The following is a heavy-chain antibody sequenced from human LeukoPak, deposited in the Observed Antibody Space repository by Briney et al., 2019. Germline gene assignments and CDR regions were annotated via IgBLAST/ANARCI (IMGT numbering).Heavy chain of an antibody. V-gene: IGHV3-7*01. CDR3: VRGRDGSF. D-gene: IGHD5-24*01. CDR1: GFFFNSYW. CDR2: IKYDESEK. Sequence: GGSLRLSCATSGFFFNSYWMTWVRQAPGKGLEWVANIKYDESEKYLVESVKGRFTISRDNAQNSLFLQMDSLRVEDTAVYYCVRGRDGSFWGRGIQVTVSS. J-gene: IGHJ4*02.